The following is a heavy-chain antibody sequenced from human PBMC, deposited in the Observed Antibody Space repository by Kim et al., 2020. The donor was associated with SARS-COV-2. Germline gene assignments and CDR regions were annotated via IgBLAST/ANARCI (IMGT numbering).Heavy chain of an antibody. Sequence: SETLSLTCAVYGGSFSGYYWSWIRQPPGKGLEWIGEINHSGSTNYNPSLKSRVTISVDTSKNQFSLKLSSVTAADTAVYYCARGNIAARRGFDYWGQGTLVTVSS. CDR2: INHSGST. D-gene: IGHD6-6*01. J-gene: IGHJ4*02. V-gene: IGHV4-34*01. CDR3: ARGNIAARRGFDY. CDR1: GGSFSGYY.